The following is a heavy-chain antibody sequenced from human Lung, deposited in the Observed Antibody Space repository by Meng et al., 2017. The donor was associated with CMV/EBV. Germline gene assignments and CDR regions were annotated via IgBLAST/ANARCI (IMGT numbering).Heavy chain of an antibody. CDR2: INHRGST. J-gene: IGHJ4*02. D-gene: IGHD3-22*01. V-gene: IGHV4-34*01. CDR3: ARGSTSVTMIVVVITAASLAYDS. CDR1: GGSFSGYD. Sequence: SETLSLTCAVYGGSFSGYDWSWIRQSPGKGLGWIGEINHRGSTNYSPSLKSRLTISVDTSKNQFSLKLNSVTAADTAVYYCARGSTSVTMIVVVITAASLAYDSWGPGKLVHVYS.